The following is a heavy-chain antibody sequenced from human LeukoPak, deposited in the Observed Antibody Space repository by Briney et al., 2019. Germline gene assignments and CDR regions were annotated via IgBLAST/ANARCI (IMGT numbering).Heavy chain of an antibody. Sequence: GGSLRLSCAASGFTVSSNYMSWDRQAPGKGLEWVSVIYSGGSTYYADSVKGRFTISKDNSKNTLYLQMNSLRAEDTAVYYCARAPFFCSGINCYSNYYYYYGMDVWGQGTTVTVSS. J-gene: IGHJ6*02. D-gene: IGHD2-15*01. CDR3: ARAPFFCSGINCYSNYYYYYGMDV. V-gene: IGHV3-53*01. CDR2: IYSGGST. CDR1: GFTVSSNY.